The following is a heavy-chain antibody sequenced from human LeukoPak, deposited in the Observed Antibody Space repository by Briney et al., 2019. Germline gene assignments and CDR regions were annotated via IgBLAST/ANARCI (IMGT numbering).Heavy chain of an antibody. CDR3: AKANLWFGNAFDI. CDR1: GFTFSSYG. CDR2: ISGSGGST. V-gene: IGHV3-23*01. D-gene: IGHD3-10*01. Sequence: GGSLRLSCAASGFTFSSYGMSWVRQAPGKGLEWVSAISGSGGSTYYADSVKGRFTISRDNSENTLYLQMNSLRAEDTAVYYCAKANLWFGNAFDIWGQGTMVTVSS. J-gene: IGHJ3*02.